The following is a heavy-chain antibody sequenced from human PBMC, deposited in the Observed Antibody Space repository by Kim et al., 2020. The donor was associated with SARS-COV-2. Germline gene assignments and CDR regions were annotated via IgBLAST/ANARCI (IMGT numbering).Heavy chain of an antibody. CDR3: AGSFGWYAFDF. Sequence: SETLSLTCSVDNGSLSGYYWGWVRQPPGEGLEWIGEIHSSGITKYNPSLKIRVTVTLDTFKNQFSLKLSSVTAADTAVYYCAGSFGWYAFDFWGQGSLVTVSS. V-gene: IGHV4-34*01. CDR1: NGSLSGYY. J-gene: IGHJ4*02. CDR2: IHSSGIT. D-gene: IGHD6-19*01.